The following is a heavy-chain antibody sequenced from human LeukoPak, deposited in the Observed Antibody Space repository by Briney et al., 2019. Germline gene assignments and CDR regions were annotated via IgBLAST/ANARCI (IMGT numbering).Heavy chain of an antibody. J-gene: IGHJ5*02. CDR2: IYTSGST. V-gene: IGHV4-61*02. D-gene: IGHD2-2*01. Sequence: SETLSLTCTVSGGSLSSGSYYWSWIRQPAGKGLEWIGRIYTSGSTNYNPSVKSRVTISVDTSKNQFSLKLSSVTAADTAVYYCARAPQVPAAIGDWFDPWGQGTLVTVSS. CDR1: GGSLSSGSYY. CDR3: ARAPQVPAAIGDWFDP.